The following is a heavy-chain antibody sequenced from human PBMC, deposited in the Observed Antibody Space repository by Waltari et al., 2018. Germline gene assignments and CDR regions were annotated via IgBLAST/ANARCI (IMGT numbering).Heavy chain of an antibody. Sequence: QVQLVQSGAEEKKPGASVKVSCKASGYTFTGYYMQWGRQGPEQGLEWMGRINPNSGGTNYAQKFQGRVTMTRDTSISTAYMELSRLRSDDTAVYYCARGLCSGGSCNWGWFDPWGQGTLVTVSS. V-gene: IGHV1-2*06. CDR3: ARGLCSGGSCNWGWFDP. CDR2: INPNSGGT. D-gene: IGHD2-15*01. CDR1: GYTFTGYY. J-gene: IGHJ5*02.